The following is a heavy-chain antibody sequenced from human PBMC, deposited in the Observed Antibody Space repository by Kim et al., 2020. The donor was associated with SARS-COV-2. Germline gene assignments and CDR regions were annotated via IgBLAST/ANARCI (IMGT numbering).Heavy chain of an antibody. CDR3: AKGASYGSGSYYNAPPLGSDYYGMDV. D-gene: IGHD3-10*01. CDR2: ISYDGSNK. V-gene: IGHV3-30*18. Sequence: GGSLRLSCAASGFTFSSYGMHWVRQAPGKGLEWVAVISYDGSNKYYADSVKGRFTISRDNSKNTLYLQMNSLRAEDTAVYYCAKGASYGSGSYYNAPPLGSDYYGMDVWGQGTTVTVSS. CDR1: GFTFSSYG. J-gene: IGHJ6*02.